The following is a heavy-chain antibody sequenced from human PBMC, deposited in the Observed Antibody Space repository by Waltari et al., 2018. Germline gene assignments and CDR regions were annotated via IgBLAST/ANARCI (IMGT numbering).Heavy chain of an antibody. CDR1: GYTITGYY. J-gene: IGHJ5*02. CDR3: VREKGGDGYLNPP. D-gene: IGHD3-16*01. V-gene: IGHV1-2*02. CDR2: IHPGSGGT. Sequence: QVQLVQSGAEVKKPGASVKVSCKASGYTITGYYFHWVRQAPGQGLEWMGYIHPGSGGTRYAQKCQGRVTMTRDTSISTAYMELYGLTSDDTALYYCVREKGGDGYLNPPWGQGTLVTVSS.